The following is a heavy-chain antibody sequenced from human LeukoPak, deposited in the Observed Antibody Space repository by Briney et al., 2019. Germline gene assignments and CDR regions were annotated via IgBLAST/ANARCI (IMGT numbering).Heavy chain of an antibody. J-gene: IGHJ4*02. V-gene: IGHV5-51*01. CDR3: ARTRGAFAGNGFDC. CDR1: EYTFTTYW. CDR2: IYPGDFDT. D-gene: IGHD3-10*01. Sequence: GESLKISCKGSEYTFTTYWIAWVRQMPGKGLEWMGIIYPGDFDTRYSPSFQGHVTISADKSISTVYLQWSSLKASDTAMYYCARTRGAFAGNGFDCWGQGTLVTVS.